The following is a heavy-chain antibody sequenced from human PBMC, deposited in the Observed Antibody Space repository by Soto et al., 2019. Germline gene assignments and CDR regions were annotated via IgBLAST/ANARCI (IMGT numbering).Heavy chain of an antibody. Sequence: SETLSLTFSVSGFSITASNYYWAWVRQSPRKGLEWIQSVYHRGSTYYNYNPCLKSRASTSVDTSKNQFSLTGTSVTAAYTAVYFCARHPLPYRRSAAVPRCFDPWGTRILVTVSS. D-gene: IGHD2-2*01. CDR3: ARHPLPYRRSAAVPRCFDP. V-gene: IGHV4-39*01. J-gene: IGHJ5*02. CDR1: GFSITASNYY. CDR2: VYHRGST.